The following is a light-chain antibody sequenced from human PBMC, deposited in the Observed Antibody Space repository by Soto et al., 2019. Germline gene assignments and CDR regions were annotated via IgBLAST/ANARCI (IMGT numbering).Light chain of an antibody. CDR2: EAS. Sequence: EIVMTQSPVTLSVSPGERATRSCRASQSVSDFLAWYQQKPGQVPRLLIYEASRRATGIPARFSGSGSGTDFTLVISSLEPEDFAIYYCQQRYNWPWTFGQGTKVDIK. J-gene: IGKJ1*01. CDR3: QQRYNWPWT. V-gene: IGKV3-11*01. CDR1: QSVSDF.